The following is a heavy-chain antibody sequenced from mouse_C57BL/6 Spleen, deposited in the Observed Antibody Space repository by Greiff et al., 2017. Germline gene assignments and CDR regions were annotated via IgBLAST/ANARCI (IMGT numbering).Heavy chain of an antibody. CDR1: GYTFTSYW. V-gene: IGHV1-59*01. CDR3: AKDYYGSSSLVYYFDY. D-gene: IGHD1-1*01. CDR2: IDPSDSYT. Sequence: VQLQQPGAELVRPGTSVKLSCKASGYTFTSYWMHWVKQRPGQGLEWIGVIDPSDSYTNYNQKFKGKATLTVEKSSNTAYMQLSSLTSEVSSVYYCAKDYYGSSSLVYYFDYGGQGTTLTVSS. J-gene: IGHJ2*01.